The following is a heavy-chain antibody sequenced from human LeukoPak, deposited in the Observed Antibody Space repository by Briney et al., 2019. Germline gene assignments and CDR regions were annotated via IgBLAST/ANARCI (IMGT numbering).Heavy chain of an antibody. CDR1: GFTLENYS. CDR3: EKGKDYYGPIDQ. V-gene: IGHV3-9*01. D-gene: IGHD3-10*01. Sequence: GGSLRLSCAASGFTLENYSMHGVRQAPGKGLEWVSGISWNSGSIGYADSVKGRFTISRDNAKNSLYLQMNSLRAEDTALYYCEKGKDYYGPIDQWGQGTLVTVSS. CDR2: ISWNSGSI. J-gene: IGHJ4*02.